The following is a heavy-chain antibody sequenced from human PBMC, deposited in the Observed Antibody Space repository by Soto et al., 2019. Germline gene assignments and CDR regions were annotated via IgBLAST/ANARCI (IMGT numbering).Heavy chain of an antibody. D-gene: IGHD2-21*02. CDR2: ISGSGGST. V-gene: IGHV3-23*01. CDR1: GFTFSSYA. CDR3: AKATAKVAYYYYYYMDV. Sequence: EVQLLESGGGLVQPGGSLRLSCAASGFTFSSYAMSWVRQAPGKGLEWVSAISGSGGSTYYADSVKGRFTISRDNSKNTLYLQMNSLRAEDTAVYYCAKATAKVAYYYYYYMDVWGKGTTVTVSS. J-gene: IGHJ6*03.